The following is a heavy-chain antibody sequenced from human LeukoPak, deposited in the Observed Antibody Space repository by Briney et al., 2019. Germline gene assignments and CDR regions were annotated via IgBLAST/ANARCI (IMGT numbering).Heavy chain of an antibody. J-gene: IGHJ4*02. CDR3: ARGRRIVVVPAANRLFDH. CDR2: INHSGST. CDR1: GGSFSGYY. Sequence: SETLSLTCAVYGGSFSGYYWSWIRQPPGKGLEWIGEINHSGSTNYNPSLKSRVTISVDTSKNQFSLKLSSVTAADTAVYYCARGRRIVVVPAANRLFDHWGQGTLVTVSS. V-gene: IGHV4-34*01. D-gene: IGHD2-2*01.